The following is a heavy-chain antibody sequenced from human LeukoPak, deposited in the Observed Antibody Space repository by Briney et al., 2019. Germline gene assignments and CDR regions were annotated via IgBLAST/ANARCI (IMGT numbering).Heavy chain of an antibody. CDR1: GSMFANYG. CDR2: ISPYNVNT. V-gene: IGHV1-18*01. Sequence: GPVKPSGTASGSMFANYGLTWVTQAPGHRLKCMGWISPYNVNTSHAQNLQRSVTMTTYTSTSTAYMELMILKSDDTDVYYCARDLISWPGGTCQLGAFDIWGQGTMVTVFS. J-gene: IGHJ3*02. D-gene: IGHD2-15*01. CDR3: ARDLISWPGGTCQLGAFDI.